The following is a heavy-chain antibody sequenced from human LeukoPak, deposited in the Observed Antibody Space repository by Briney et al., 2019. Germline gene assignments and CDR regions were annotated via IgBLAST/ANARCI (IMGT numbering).Heavy chain of an antibody. D-gene: IGHD3-16*01. V-gene: IGHV3-11*01. Sequence: RGSLRLSCAASGFTFSDYYMSWIRQAPGKGLEWVSYISYSGSSIYYADSVKGRFTISRDNAKNSLYLQMNTLRAEDTAVYYCARDLHRGVMFTPGYWGQGTLVTVSS. CDR2: ISYSGSSI. CDR3: ARDLHRGVMFTPGY. CDR1: GFTFSDYY. J-gene: IGHJ4*02.